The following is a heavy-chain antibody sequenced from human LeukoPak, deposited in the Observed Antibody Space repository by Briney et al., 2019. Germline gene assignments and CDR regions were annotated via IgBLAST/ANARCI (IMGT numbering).Heavy chain of an antibody. D-gene: IGHD2-2*01. CDR3: ARDRVVPAAHFDY. V-gene: IGHV4-59*01. J-gene: IGHJ4*02. Sequence: SETLSLTCTVSGGSISSYYWSWTRQPPGKGLEWVGYIYHSGSTNYNPSLKSRVTISEDTSKDQFSLKLSSVPAADTAVYYCARDRVVPAAHFDYWGQGTLVTVSS. CDR1: GGSISSYY. CDR2: IYHSGST.